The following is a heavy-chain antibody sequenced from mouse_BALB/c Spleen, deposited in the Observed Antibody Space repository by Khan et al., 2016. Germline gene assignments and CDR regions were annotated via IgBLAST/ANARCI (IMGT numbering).Heavy chain of an antibody. CDR3: AREGLRRGFAY. CDR1: GFTFSDYY. D-gene: IGHD2-4*01. Sequence: EVELVESGGGLVKPGGSLKLSCAASGFTFSDYYTYWVRQTPEKRKQWVATTSDGGSYTYYPHSVKGRFTISRDTAKNNLYLQMSSLKSEDTAMYYCAREGLRRGFAYWGQGTLVTVSA. J-gene: IGHJ3*01. CDR2: TSDGGSYT. V-gene: IGHV5-4*02.